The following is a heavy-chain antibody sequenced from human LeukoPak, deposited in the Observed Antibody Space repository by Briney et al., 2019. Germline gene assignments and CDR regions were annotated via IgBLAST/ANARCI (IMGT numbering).Heavy chain of an antibody. D-gene: IGHD3-22*01. CDR2: ISSSGSTI. CDR3: ARVVQRDSSGYYPEDFDY. CDR1: GFTFSSYE. Sequence: GGSLRLSCAASGFTFSSYEMNWVRQSPGKGLEWVSYISSSGSTIYYADSVKGRFTISRDNAKNSLYLQMNSLRAEDTAVYYCARVVQRDSSGYYPEDFDYWGQGTLVTVSS. J-gene: IGHJ4*02. V-gene: IGHV3-48*03.